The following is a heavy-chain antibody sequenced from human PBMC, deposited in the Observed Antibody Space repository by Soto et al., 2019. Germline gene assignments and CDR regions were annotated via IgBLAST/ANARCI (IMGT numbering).Heavy chain of an antibody. V-gene: IGHV1-46*01. Sequence: ASVKVSCKASGYTFTRYYMHWVGQAPGQGLEWMGIINPSGGSTSYAQKFQGRVTMTRDTSTSTVYMELSSLRSEDTAVYYCAREEGYYDSSGYSDRYYYYYGMDVWGQGTTVTVSS. J-gene: IGHJ6*02. D-gene: IGHD3-22*01. CDR2: INPSGGST. CDR3: AREEGYYDSSGYSDRYYYYYGMDV. CDR1: GYTFTRYY.